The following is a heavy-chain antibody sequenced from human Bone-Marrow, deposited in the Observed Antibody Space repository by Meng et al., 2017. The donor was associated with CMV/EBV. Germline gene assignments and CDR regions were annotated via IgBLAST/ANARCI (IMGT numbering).Heavy chain of an antibody. V-gene: IGHV4-59*01. CDR3: ARVGYYYYYGMDV. Sequence: SETLSLTCTVSGGSISSYYWSWIRQPPGKGLEWIGYIYYSGSTNYNPSPKSRVTISVDTSKKQFSLKLSSVTAADTAVYYCARVGYYYYYGMDVWGQGTTVTVSS. D-gene: IGHD6-13*01. J-gene: IGHJ6*02. CDR1: GGSISSYY. CDR2: IYYSGST.